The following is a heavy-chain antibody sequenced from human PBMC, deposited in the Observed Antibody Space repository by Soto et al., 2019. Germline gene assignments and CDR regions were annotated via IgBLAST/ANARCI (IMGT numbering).Heavy chain of an antibody. Sequence: EVQLLESGGGLVQPGGSLRLSCGVSGFTFNDFEMNWVRQAPGKGLGWLAYIDGSGTTKKYADSVRGRFTISRDNPNNSLFLQMSSLSAADTAIYYCARGFGRFNYWGQGTLVSVSS. CDR3: ARGFGRFNY. J-gene: IGHJ4*02. V-gene: IGHV3-48*03. D-gene: IGHD3-10*01. CDR2: IDGSGTTK. CDR1: GFTFNDFE.